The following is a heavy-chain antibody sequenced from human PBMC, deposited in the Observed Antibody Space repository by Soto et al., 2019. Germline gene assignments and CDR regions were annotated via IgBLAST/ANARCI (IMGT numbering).Heavy chain of an antibody. Sequence: SETLSLTCTVSGGSISSYYWSWIRQPAGKGLEWIGRIYTSGSTNYNPSLKSRVTMSVDMSKNQFSLKLSSVTAADTAVYYCARDWVVTAIPGDYYYGMDVWGQGTTVTVSS. CDR1: GGSISSYY. CDR2: IYTSGST. V-gene: IGHV4-4*07. CDR3: ARDWVVTAIPGDYYYGMDV. D-gene: IGHD2-21*02. J-gene: IGHJ6*02.